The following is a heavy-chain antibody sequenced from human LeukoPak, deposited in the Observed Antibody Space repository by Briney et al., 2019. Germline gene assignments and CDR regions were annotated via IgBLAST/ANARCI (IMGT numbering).Heavy chain of an antibody. CDR2: MSPNSGDT. CDR1: GYTFTSYG. CDR3: ARGPPNWGYDY. D-gene: IGHD7-27*01. J-gene: IGHJ4*02. Sequence: ASVKVSCKASGYTFTSYGLSWVRQATGQRPEWMGWMSPNSGDTGYAQKFQDRVTMTRNTSISTAYMELSSLRSDDTAVYYCARGPPNWGYDYWGPGTLVTVSS. V-gene: IGHV1-8*02.